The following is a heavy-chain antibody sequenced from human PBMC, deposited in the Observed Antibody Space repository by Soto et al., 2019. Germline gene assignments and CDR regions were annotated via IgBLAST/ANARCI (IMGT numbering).Heavy chain of an antibody. D-gene: IGHD1-26*01. Sequence: PGGSLRLSCAASGFTFSSYSMSWVRQAPGKGLEWVSAISGSGGSTYYADSVKGRFTISRDNSKNTLYLQINSLRAEDTAVYYCANERATSRPRAGGVYYYGVDVWGQGTTVTVSS. CDR3: ANERATSRPRAGGVYYYGVDV. V-gene: IGHV3-23*01. J-gene: IGHJ6*02. CDR1: GFTFSSYS. CDR2: ISGSGGST.